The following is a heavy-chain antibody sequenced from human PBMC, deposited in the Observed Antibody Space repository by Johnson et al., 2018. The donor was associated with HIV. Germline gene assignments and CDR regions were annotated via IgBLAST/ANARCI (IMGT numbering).Heavy chain of an antibody. CDR2: IYSGGST. CDR3: ALEAVRSTDAFDI. Sequence: VHLVASGGASMQPGRSVRFSSAVSGFILRSNCMTWVRHAPGKGLEWVSVIYSGGSTYYVDSVKGRFTISRDNSKNSLYLQTNSLRAEDTAVYYCALEAVRSTDAFDIWGQGTMVIVSS. D-gene: IGHD3-10*01. J-gene: IGHJ3*02. V-gene: IGHV3-53*01. CDR1: GFILRSNC.